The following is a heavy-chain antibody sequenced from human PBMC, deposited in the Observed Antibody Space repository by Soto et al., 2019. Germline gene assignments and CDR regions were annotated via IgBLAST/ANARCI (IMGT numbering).Heavy chain of an antibody. Sequence: LSLTCTVSGGSISSSSYYWGWIRQPPGKGLEWIGSIYYSGSTYYNPSLKSRVTISVDTSKNQFSLKLSSVTAADTAVYYCARRVSDGYSYGLLFEYWGQGTLVTVSS. J-gene: IGHJ4*02. CDR1: GGSISSSSYY. D-gene: IGHD5-18*01. CDR2: IYYSGST. CDR3: ARRVSDGYSYGLLFEY. V-gene: IGHV4-39*01.